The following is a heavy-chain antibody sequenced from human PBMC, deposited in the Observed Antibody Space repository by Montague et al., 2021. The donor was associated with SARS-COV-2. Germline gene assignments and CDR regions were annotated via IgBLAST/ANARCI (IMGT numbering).Heavy chain of an antibody. CDR1: GGSISSYY. Sequence: SETLSPTCTVSGGSISSYYWSWIRQPPGKGLERIGYIYYNGNTNYSPSLKSRVTISVDTSKNQFSLKLTSVTAADTAVYYCARVFPRWLQFDPYFDYWGQGTLVTVSS. CDR2: IYYNGNT. D-gene: IGHD5-24*01. V-gene: IGHV4-59*01. CDR3: ARVFPRWLQFDPYFDY. J-gene: IGHJ4*02.